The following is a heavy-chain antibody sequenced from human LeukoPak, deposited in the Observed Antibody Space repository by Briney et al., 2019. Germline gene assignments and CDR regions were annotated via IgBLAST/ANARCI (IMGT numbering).Heavy chain of an antibody. J-gene: IGHJ6*02. CDR2: IYPGDSDT. V-gene: IGHV5-51*01. D-gene: IGHD6-19*01. CDR3: ARHVFSSGRGTYGMDV. CDR1: GYSFTSYW. Sequence: GESLKISCKGSGYSFTSYWIGWVRQMPGKGLEWMGIIYPGDSDTRYSPSFQGQVTISADKSISTAYLQWSSLKASDTAMYYCARHVFSSGRGTYGMDVWGQGTTVSVSS.